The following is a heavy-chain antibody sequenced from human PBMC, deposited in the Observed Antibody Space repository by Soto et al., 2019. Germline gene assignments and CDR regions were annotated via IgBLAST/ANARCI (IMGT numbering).Heavy chain of an antibody. V-gene: IGHV3-30*18. CDR1: GFTFSSYG. D-gene: IGHD5-18*01. Sequence: QVQLVESGGGVVQPGRSLRLSCAASGFTFSSYGMHWVRQAPGKGLEWVAVISYDGSNKYYADSVKGRFTISRDNSKNTLYLQMNSRRAEDTAVYYCAKDLYSYGYYFDYWGQGTLVSVSS. CDR3: AKDLYSYGYYFDY. J-gene: IGHJ4*02. CDR2: ISYDGSNK.